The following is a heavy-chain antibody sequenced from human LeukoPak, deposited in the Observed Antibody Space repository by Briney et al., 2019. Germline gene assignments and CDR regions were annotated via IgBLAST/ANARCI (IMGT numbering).Heavy chain of an antibody. Sequence: SETLSLTCAVYGESFNGYYWSWIRQSPQKGLEWIGSIYYSGSTYYNPSLKSRVTISVDTSKNQFSLKLSSVTAADTAVYYCARVSTTVSGTHDYWGQGTLVTVSS. V-gene: IGHV4-34*01. CDR3: ARVSTTVSGTHDY. CDR1: GESFNGYY. J-gene: IGHJ4*02. CDR2: IYYSGST. D-gene: IGHD4-17*01.